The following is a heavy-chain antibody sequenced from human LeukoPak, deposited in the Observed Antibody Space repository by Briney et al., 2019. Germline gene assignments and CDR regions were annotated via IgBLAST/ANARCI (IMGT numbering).Heavy chain of an antibody. J-gene: IGHJ6*02. CDR2: INPNSGGT. Sequence: ASVKVSCKASGYTFTGYYMHWVRQAPGQGLEWMGWINPNSGGTNYAQKFQGWVTMTRDTSISTAYMELSRLRSDDTAVYYCTRLPRYSYGSYYYYGMDVWGQGTTVTVSS. CDR1: GYTFTGYY. V-gene: IGHV1-2*04. D-gene: IGHD5-18*01. CDR3: TRLPRYSYGSYYYYGMDV.